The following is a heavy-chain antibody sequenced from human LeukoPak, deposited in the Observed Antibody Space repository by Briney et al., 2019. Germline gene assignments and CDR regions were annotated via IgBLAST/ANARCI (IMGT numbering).Heavy chain of an antibody. CDR2: IYYSGST. V-gene: IGHV4-59*01. D-gene: IGHD2-2*01. CDR1: GGSISSYY. J-gene: IGHJ6*04. CDR3: ARVWPYCSSTSCTPGGMDV. Sequence: SETLSLTCTVSGGSISSYYCSWIRQPPGKGLEWIGYIYYSGSTNYNPSLESRVTISVDTSKNQFSLKLSSVTAADTAVYYCARVWPYCSSTSCTPGGMDVWGKGTTVTVSS.